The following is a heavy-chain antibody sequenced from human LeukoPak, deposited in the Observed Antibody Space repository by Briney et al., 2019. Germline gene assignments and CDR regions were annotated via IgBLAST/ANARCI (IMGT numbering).Heavy chain of an antibody. J-gene: IGHJ5*02. D-gene: IGHD4-17*01. CDR1: GITFRSYG. CDR3: AKGARGDTVTSIVGLNWFDP. V-gene: IGHV3-30*18. Sequence: GRSLRLSCAASGITFRSYGMHWVRQAPGKGLEWVAVISYDGSHKYYADSVKGRFSISRDNSKNTLYLKMNSLRADDTAVYYCAKGARGDTVTSIVGLNWFDPWGQGTLVTVSS. CDR2: ISYDGSHK.